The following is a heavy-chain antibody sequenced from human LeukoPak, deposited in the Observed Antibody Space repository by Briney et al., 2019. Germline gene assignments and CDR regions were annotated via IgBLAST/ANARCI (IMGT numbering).Heavy chain of an antibody. Sequence: GESLKISCKCSGYTFTSYWIGWVRQMPGKGLEWMGIIYPGDSTTRYSPSFQGQVTISADMSINFAYLQWSSLKASDTGMYYCARTSGWSSGDPFDIWGQGTTVTVSS. CDR3: ARTSGWSSGDPFDI. CDR1: GYTFTSYW. CDR2: IYPGDSTT. D-gene: IGHD6-19*01. J-gene: IGHJ3*02. V-gene: IGHV5-51*01.